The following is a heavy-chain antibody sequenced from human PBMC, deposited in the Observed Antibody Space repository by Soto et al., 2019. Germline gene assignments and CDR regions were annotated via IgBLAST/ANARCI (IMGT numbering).Heavy chain of an antibody. D-gene: IGHD3-10*01. V-gene: IGHV3-53*01. CDR1: GFTVSSNY. CDR2: IYSGGST. Sequence: GGSLRLSCAASGFTVSSNYMSWVRQAPGKGLEWVSVIYSGGSTYYADSVKGRFTISRDNSKNTLYLQMNSLRAEDTAVYYCARDNFYYYGSGSYYYYGMDVWGQGTTVTVSS. J-gene: IGHJ6*02. CDR3: ARDNFYYYGSGSYYYYGMDV.